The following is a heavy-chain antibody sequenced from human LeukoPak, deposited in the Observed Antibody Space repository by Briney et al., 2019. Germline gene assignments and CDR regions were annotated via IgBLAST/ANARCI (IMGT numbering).Heavy chain of an antibody. J-gene: IGHJ4*02. CDR1: GFTFSSYA. V-gene: IGHV4-4*07. CDR3: ARDGVTIFGVVIAFDY. D-gene: IGHD3-3*01. Sequence: PGGSLRLSCAASGFTFSSYAMSWIRQPAGKGLEWIGRIYTSGSTNYNPSLKSRVTISVDKSKNQFSLKPSSVTAADTAVYYCARDGVTIFGVVIAFDYWGQGTLVTVSS. CDR2: IYTSGST.